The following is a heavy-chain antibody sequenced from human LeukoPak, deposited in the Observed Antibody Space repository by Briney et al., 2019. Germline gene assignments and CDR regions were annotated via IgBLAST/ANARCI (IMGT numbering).Heavy chain of an antibody. Sequence: GSLRLSCAASGFTFSSYGMHWVRQAPGKGLEGVAFIRYDGSNKYYADSVKGRFTISRDNSKNTLYPQMNSLRAEDTAVYYCAKDGPPVPTIFGTFDSWGQGALVTVSS. CDR1: GFTFSSYG. D-gene: IGHD3-3*01. V-gene: IGHV3-30*02. J-gene: IGHJ5*01. CDR3: AKDGPPVPTIFGTFDS. CDR2: IRYDGSNK.